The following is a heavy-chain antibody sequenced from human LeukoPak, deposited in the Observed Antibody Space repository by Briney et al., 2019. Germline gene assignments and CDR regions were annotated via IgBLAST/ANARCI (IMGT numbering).Heavy chain of an antibody. CDR2: INPNSGDT. Sequence: GASVKVSCKASGYTFTGYYIHWVRQAPGQGLEWMGWINPNSGDTHYAQKFQGRVNMTRDTSISTAYMELSRLRSDDTAVYYCARSLRGSSGYSGAFDIWGQGTMVTVSS. CDR1: GYTFTGYY. D-gene: IGHD6-19*01. V-gene: IGHV1-2*02. J-gene: IGHJ3*02. CDR3: ARSLRGSSGYSGAFDI.